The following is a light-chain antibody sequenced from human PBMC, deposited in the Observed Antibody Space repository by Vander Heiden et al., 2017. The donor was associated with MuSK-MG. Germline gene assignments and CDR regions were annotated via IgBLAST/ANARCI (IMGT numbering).Light chain of an antibody. J-gene: IGLJ2*01. V-gene: IGLV3-1*01. Sequence: SYELTQPPSVSVSPGQTASITCSGDKSGDKYACWYQQKPGQSPVLVIYQDSKRPAGIAGRFSGSNAGTTATLTISGTQAMDEADYYCQAWDSSTGVVFGGGTKLTVL. CDR1: KSGDKY. CDR3: QAWDSSTGVV. CDR2: QDS.